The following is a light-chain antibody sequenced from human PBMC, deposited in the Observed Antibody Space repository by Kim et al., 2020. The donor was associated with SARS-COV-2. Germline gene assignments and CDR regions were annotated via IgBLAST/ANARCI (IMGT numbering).Light chain of an antibody. Sequence: RATINSKSSQSVLYSSNNKSYLAWYQQKPGQPPKLLIYWASTRESGVPDRFSGSGSGTDFTLTISSLQAEDVAVYYCQQYYNTPYTFGQGTKLEI. CDR2: WAS. CDR1: QSVLYSSNNKSY. J-gene: IGKJ2*01. V-gene: IGKV4-1*01. CDR3: QQYYNTPYT.